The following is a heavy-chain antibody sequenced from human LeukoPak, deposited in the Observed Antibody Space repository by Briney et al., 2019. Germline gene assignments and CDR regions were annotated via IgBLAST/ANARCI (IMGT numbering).Heavy chain of an antibody. V-gene: IGHV3-74*01. J-gene: IGHJ4*02. CDR1: GFTFSSYW. CDR3: ARGPLTTSQRSLGY. D-gene: IGHD1-14*01. CDR2: INSDGSII. Sequence: GGSLRLSCAASGFTFSSYWMHWVRQAPGRGLVWVSRINSDGSIINYADSVKGRFTISRDNAKNTLCLQMNSLRADDTAVYYCARGPLTTSQRSLGYWGQGTLVTVSS.